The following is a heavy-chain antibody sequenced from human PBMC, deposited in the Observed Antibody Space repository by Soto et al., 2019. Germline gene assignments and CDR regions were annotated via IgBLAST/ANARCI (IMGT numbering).Heavy chain of an antibody. D-gene: IGHD3-10*01. V-gene: IGHV1-18*01. CDR3: ARDYYGSVRLNAHNWFDP. CDR1: GYTFTSYG. J-gene: IGHJ5*02. Sequence: QVQLVQSGAEVKKPGASVKVSCKASGYTFTSYGISWVRQAPGQGLEWLGWISAYNVNTNYAQKLQGRVTMTTDTSTSTAYMELRSLRSDDTAVYYCARDYYGSVRLNAHNWFDPWGQGTLVTVSS. CDR2: ISAYNVNT.